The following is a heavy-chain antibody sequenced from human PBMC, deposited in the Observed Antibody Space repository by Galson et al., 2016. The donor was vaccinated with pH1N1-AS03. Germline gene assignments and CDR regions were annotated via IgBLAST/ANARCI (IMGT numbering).Heavy chain of an antibody. J-gene: IGHJ3*02. CDR1: GFTFGDYP. V-gene: IGHV3-49*03. Sequence: SLRLSCAASGFTFGDYPLTWFRQAPGKGLEWVGFIRSKTYGGTTEYAASVNGRFTISRDDSKSIAYLQMNRLKTEDTAVYYCARARTSPGSLAGVGFDIWGQGTMVTVSS. CDR2: IRSKTYGGTT. CDR3: ARARTSPGSLAGVGFDI.